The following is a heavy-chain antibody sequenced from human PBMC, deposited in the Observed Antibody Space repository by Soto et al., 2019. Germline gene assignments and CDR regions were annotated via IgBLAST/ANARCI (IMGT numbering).Heavy chain of an antibody. CDR2: IWYDGSNK. Sequence: QVQLVESGGGVVQPGRSLRLSCAASGFTFSSYGMHWVRQAPGKGLEWVAVIWYDGSNKYYADSVKGRFTISRDNSKNTLYLQMNSLRAEDTAVYYCARGFYSYDSSGYYFDYWGQGTLVTVSS. CDR1: GFTFSSYG. J-gene: IGHJ4*02. D-gene: IGHD3-22*01. V-gene: IGHV3-33*01. CDR3: ARGFYSYDSSGYYFDY.